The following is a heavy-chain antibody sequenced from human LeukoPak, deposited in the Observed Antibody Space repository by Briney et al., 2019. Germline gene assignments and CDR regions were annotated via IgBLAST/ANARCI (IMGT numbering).Heavy chain of an antibody. CDR3: AKDLRGEYFQH. D-gene: IGHD3-10*01. Sequence: PGGSLRLSCAASGFTFSSYGMHWVRQTPGKGLEWVSAISGSGGSTYYADSVKGRFTISRDNSKNTLYLQMNSLRAEDTAVYYCAKDLRGEYFQHWGQGTLVTVSS. CDR1: GFTFSSYG. J-gene: IGHJ1*01. CDR2: ISGSGGST. V-gene: IGHV3-23*01.